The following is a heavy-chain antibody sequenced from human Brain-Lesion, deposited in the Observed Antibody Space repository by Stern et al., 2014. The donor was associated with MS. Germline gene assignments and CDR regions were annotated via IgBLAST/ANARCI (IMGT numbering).Heavy chain of an antibody. Sequence: QVQLVQSGAEVKKPEASVKVSCKASGYTFSSYDITWVRQASGHGLERMGWMNPYSGNTGYAQKFKGRVSMTSDPSISTVYMELTSLTSDDTAVYFCARAVRNQLLSEYWGQGTLVTVSS. V-gene: IGHV1-8*01. CDR1: GYTFSSYD. J-gene: IGHJ4*02. CDR2: MNPYSGNT. D-gene: IGHD2-2*01. CDR3: ARAVRNQLLSEY.